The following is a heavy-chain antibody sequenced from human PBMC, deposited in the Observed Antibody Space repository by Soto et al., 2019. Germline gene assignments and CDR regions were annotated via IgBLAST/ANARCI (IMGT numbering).Heavy chain of an antibody. V-gene: IGHV3-21*01. D-gene: IGHD1-20*01. J-gene: IGHJ6*02. CDR2: ISSSSSYI. CDR3: AGDHNWYGMDF. CDR1: GFTFSSYS. Sequence: EVQLVESGGGLVKPGGSLRLSCAASGFTFSSYSMNWVRQAPGKGLEWVSSISSSSSYIYYADSVKGRFTISRDNAKNSRYLKMNSLRAEDTAVYYCAGDHNWYGMDFWGQGTTVTVSS.